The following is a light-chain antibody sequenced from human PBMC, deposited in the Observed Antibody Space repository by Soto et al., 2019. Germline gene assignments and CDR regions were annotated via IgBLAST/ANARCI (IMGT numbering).Light chain of an antibody. CDR2: DDS. V-gene: IGLV3-21*02. J-gene: IGLJ3*02. CDR3: QVWDSSSEHVV. CDR1: KIGSKS. Sequence: VLTQPPSVSVAPGQTARISCGGEKIGSKSVHWYQQKAGQTPELVVYDDSDRPSGIPERFSGSNSGNTASLTITRVEGGDEADYYCQVWDSSSEHVVFGGGTQLTVL.